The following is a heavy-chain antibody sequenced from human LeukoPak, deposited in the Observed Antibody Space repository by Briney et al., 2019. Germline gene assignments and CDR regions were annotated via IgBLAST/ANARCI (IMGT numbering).Heavy chain of an antibody. V-gene: IGHV4-4*07. J-gene: IGHJ4*02. Sequence: SETLSLTCTVSGGSISNYCWSCIRQPAGKGLEWIGRICNSGSTNYNPSLKSRVTMSVDTSKNQFSLKLTSVTAADTAVYYCAEGGQWLRVWGQGTLVIVSS. CDR3: AEGGQWLRV. CDR2: ICNSGST. CDR1: GGSISNYC. D-gene: IGHD6-19*01.